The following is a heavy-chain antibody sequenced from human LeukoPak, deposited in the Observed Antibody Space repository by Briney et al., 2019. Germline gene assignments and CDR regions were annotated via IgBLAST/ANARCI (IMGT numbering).Heavy chain of an antibody. CDR2: IKEDGSEI. J-gene: IGHJ4*02. D-gene: IGHD4-23*01. V-gene: IGHV3-7*01. CDR3: ARDRGYSTFDY. Sequence: GGSLRLSCAASAFTFSNHWMSWVRQAPGKWLEWVANIKEDGSEINYVDSVKGRFTISRDNAKNSLYLQMNSLRVDDTAVYYCARDRGYSTFDYWGQGTLVTVSS. CDR1: AFTFSNHW.